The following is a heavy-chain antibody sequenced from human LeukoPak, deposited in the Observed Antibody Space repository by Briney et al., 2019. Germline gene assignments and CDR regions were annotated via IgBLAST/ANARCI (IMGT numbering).Heavy chain of an antibody. Sequence: PSETRSLTCSVSHGSISNTYWSWIRQPPGKGLEWIGYIYDRVSSNFNPSLKSRATTSVDLSRNQFSLKLSDVTAADTAVYYCAXLLSGAVSGDDHAFDIWGQGTLVTVSS. V-gene: IGHV4-59*08. J-gene: IGHJ3*02. D-gene: IGHD2-21*02. CDR2: IYDRVSS. CDR1: HGSISNTY. CDR3: AXLLSGAVSGDDHAFDI.